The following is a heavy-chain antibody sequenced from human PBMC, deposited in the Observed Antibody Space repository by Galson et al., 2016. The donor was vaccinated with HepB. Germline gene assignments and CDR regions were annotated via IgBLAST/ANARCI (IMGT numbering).Heavy chain of an antibody. Sequence: SLRLSCAASGFTFSSYWMHWLRQAPGKELVWVARIKTDGTYADSLEGRFITTRDNAKNTLYLEMNSLRAEDTAVYFCARDGSGAFDLWGQGTMVTVSS. CDR3: ARDGSGAFDL. D-gene: IGHD3-10*01. V-gene: IGHV3-74*01. CDR1: GFTFSSYW. CDR2: IKTDG. J-gene: IGHJ3*01.